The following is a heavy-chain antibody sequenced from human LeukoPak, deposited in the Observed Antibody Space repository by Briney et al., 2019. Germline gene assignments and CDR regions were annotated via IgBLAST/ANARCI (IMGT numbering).Heavy chain of an antibody. CDR2: ISSSGSTI. Sequence: GGSLRLSCAASGFTFSSYEMNWVRQAPGKGLEWVSYISSSGSTIYHADSVKGRFTISRDNAKNSLYLQMNSLRAEDTAVYYCARDRTYGDYVLDYWGQGTLVTVSS. D-gene: IGHD4-17*01. CDR1: GFTFSSYE. CDR3: ARDRTYGDYVLDY. J-gene: IGHJ4*02. V-gene: IGHV3-48*03.